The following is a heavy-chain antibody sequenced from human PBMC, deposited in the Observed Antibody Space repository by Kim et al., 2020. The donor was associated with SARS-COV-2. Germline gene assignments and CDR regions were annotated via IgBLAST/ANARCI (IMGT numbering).Heavy chain of an antibody. CDR2: IRYDGSNK. D-gene: IGHD2-2*01. J-gene: IGHJ4*01. CDR3: SRAFASWYVLYYFDY. CDR1: GFTFSSDG. Sequence: GGSLRLSCAASGFTFSSDGMHWVRQAPGKGLEWVAVIRYDGSNKYYAYSVKVRFTISIDNSKNTLSLQLNILRAKDTAVDFYSRAFASWYVLYYFDY. V-gene: IGHV3-33*01.